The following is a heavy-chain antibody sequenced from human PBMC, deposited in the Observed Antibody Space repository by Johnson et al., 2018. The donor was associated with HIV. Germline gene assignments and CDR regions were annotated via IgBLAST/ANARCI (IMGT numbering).Heavy chain of an antibody. D-gene: IGHD1-26*01. CDR2: ISYDGSNK. CDR3: ARVMGATQVMGAFHI. J-gene: IGHJ3*02. V-gene: IGHV3-30*19. CDR1: GFTFSSYG. Sequence: QVQLVESGGGVVQPGGSLRLSCAASGFTFSSYGMHWVRQAPGKGLEWVAVISYDGSNKYYADSVKGRFTISRDNSKNTLYLQMNSLRAEDTAVEYCARVMGATQVMGAFHIWGQGTTVTASS.